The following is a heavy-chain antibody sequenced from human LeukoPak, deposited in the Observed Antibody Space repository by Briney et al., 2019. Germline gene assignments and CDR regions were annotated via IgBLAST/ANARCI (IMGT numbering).Heavy chain of an antibody. Sequence: SETLSLTCAVSGYSISSGYYWGWIRQPPGKGLQWIGSIFQRGYSYYNPSLKSRVTISVDTSRNQFSLKLSSVTAADTAVYYCAGDKETTGNGRPNWLDPWGQGTLVTVSS. V-gene: IGHV4-38-2*01. CDR1: GYSISSGYY. D-gene: IGHD1-1*01. J-gene: IGHJ5*02. CDR3: AGDKETTGNGRPNWLDP. CDR2: IFQRGYS.